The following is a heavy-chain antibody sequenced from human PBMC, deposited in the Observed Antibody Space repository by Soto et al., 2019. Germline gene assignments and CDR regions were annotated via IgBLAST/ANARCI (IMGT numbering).Heavy chain of an antibody. V-gene: IGHV3-7*01. D-gene: IGHD3-10*01. CDR1: GFTFTNFR. CDR2: IKQDGSET. J-gene: IGHJ4*02. CDR3: ARSYGTGFLSGY. Sequence: EVHLVECGGGLVRPGESLRLSCAASGFTFTNFRMSWLRQAPGEGLEWVANIKQDGSETRYVDSVKGRFTISRDNAKNSLFLQMNSLRAEDTAIYYCARSYGTGFLSGYWGQGTLVTVST.